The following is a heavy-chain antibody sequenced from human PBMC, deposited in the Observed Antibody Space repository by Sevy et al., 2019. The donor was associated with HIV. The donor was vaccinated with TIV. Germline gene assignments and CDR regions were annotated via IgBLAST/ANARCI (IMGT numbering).Heavy chain of an antibody. D-gene: IGHD3-22*01. CDR3: ARDRGDSSAYYCFSPLTQDAFDI. V-gene: IGHV1-2*02. Sequence: ASVKVSCKASGYTFTGHYIHWVLQAPGQGLEWMGWINPNSGGTTYAQKFQDRVTMTRDTSISTAYMELSGLRSDDTAVYYCARDRGDSSAYYCFSPLTQDAFDIWGQETMVTVSS. CDR1: GYTFTGHY. CDR2: INPNSGGT. J-gene: IGHJ3*02.